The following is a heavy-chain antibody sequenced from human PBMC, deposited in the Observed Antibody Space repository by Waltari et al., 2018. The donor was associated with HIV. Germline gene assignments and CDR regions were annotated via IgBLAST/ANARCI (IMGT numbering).Heavy chain of an antibody. CDR1: GGSISSGSYY. D-gene: IGHD3-22*01. V-gene: IGHV4-61*02. Sequence: QVQLQESGPGLVKPSQTLSLTCPVSGGSISSGSYYWSWIRQPAGKGLEWIGRIYTSGSTNYNPSLKSRVTISVDTSKNQFSLKLSSVTAADTAVYYCARVPYYYDSSGYYLAAFDIWGQGTMVTVSS. CDR3: ARVPYYYDSSGYYLAAFDI. J-gene: IGHJ3*02. CDR2: IYTSGST.